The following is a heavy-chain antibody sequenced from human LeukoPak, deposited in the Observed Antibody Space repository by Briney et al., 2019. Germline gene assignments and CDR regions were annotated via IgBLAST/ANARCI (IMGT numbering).Heavy chain of an antibody. CDR1: GGSISSSSYY. Sequence: SETLSLTCTVSGGSISSSSYYWGWIRQPPGKGLEWIGYIYYSGSTNYNPSLKSRVTISVDTSKNQFSLKLSSVTAADTAVYYCARGIAVAGIPAFDPWGQGTLVTVSS. J-gene: IGHJ5*02. V-gene: IGHV4-61*05. D-gene: IGHD6-19*01. CDR2: IYYSGST. CDR3: ARGIAVAGIPAFDP.